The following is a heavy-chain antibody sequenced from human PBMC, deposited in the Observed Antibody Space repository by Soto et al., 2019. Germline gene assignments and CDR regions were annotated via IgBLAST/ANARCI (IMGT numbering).Heavy chain of an antibody. Sequence: SVKVSCKASGGAFSSYAISWVRQAPGQGLEWMGGIIPIFGTANYAQKFQGRVTITADESTSTAYMELSSLRSEDTAVYYGAREGTIFGVVTPDGMDVWGQGTTVTVSS. CDR2: IIPIFGTA. D-gene: IGHD3-3*01. CDR3: AREGTIFGVVTPDGMDV. V-gene: IGHV1-69*13. CDR1: GGAFSSYA. J-gene: IGHJ6*02.